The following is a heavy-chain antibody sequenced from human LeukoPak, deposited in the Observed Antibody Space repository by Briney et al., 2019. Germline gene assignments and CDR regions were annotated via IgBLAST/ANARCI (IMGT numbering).Heavy chain of an antibody. J-gene: IGHJ4*02. CDR1: GFTFSSYG. D-gene: IGHD2-21*02. CDR3: AKVNCGGDCPFDY. V-gene: IGHV3-30*18. Sequence: GGSLRLSSAASGFTFSSYGMHWVRQAPGKGLEWVAVISYDGSNKYYADSVKGRFTISRDNSKNTLYLQMNSLRAEDTAVYYCAKVNCGGDCPFDYWGQGTLVTVSS. CDR2: ISYDGSNK.